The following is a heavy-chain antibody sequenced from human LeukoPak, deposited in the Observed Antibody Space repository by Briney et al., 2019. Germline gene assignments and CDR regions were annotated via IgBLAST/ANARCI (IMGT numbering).Heavy chain of an antibody. CDR3: ARLLGARFYYDSSGYYTDY. V-gene: IGHV1-2*02. J-gene: IGHJ4*02. CDR2: INPNSGGT. D-gene: IGHD3-22*01. Sequence: EASVKVSCKASGYTFTGYYMHWVRQAPGQGLEWMGWINPNSGGTNYAQKFQGRVTMPRDTSISTAYMELSRLRSDDTAVYYCARLLGARFYYDSSGYYTDYWGQGTLVTVSS. CDR1: GYTFTGYY.